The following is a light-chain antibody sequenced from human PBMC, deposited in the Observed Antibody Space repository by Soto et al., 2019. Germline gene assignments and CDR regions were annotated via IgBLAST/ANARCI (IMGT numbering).Light chain of an antibody. Sequence: DIQMTQSPSTLSASVGDRVTITCRASQSSSSWLAWYQQKPGKAPNLLIYKASSLQSGVPSRFSDSGSGTEFTLTISSLQPDDFATYYCQQYKSYPWTFGQGTKVEIK. CDR2: KAS. V-gene: IGKV1-5*03. CDR1: QSSSSW. J-gene: IGKJ1*01. CDR3: QQYKSYPWT.